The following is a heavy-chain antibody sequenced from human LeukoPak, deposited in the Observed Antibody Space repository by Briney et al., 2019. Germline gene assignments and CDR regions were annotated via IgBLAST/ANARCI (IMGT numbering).Heavy chain of an antibody. Sequence: ASVKVSCKASGGTFSSYAISWVRQAPGQGLEWMGGIIPIFGTANYAQKSQGRVTITADESTSTAYMELSSLRPEDTAVYYCAKGSGYEAQYYYYYMDVWGKGTTVTISS. V-gene: IGHV1-69*13. D-gene: IGHD5-12*01. CDR2: IIPIFGTA. CDR1: GGTFSSYA. CDR3: AKGSGYEAQYYYYYMDV. J-gene: IGHJ6*03.